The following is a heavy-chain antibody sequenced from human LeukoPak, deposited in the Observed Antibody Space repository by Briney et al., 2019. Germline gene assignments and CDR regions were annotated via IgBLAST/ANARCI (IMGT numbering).Heavy chain of an antibody. CDR1: GLTFSSYG. CDR2: ISYDGSNK. V-gene: IGHV3-30*18. D-gene: IGHD5-12*01. Sequence: SGGSLRLSCAASGLTFSSYGMHWVRQAPGKGLEWVAVISYDGSNKYYADSVKGRFTISRDNSKNTLYLQINSLRAEDTAVYYCAKDGGDIVATIIQYWGQGTLVTVSS. CDR3: AKDGGDIVATIIQY. J-gene: IGHJ4*02.